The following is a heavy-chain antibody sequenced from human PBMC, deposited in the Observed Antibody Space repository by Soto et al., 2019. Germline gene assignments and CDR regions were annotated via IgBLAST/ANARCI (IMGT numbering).Heavy chain of an antibody. CDR1: RVAFSKFI. J-gene: IGHJ6*02. V-gene: IGHV1-69*13. CDR3: AKVRYSSPMGYYYGMDV. Sequence: SVKVSCKASRVAFSKFIVTCVRQAPGLGLEWVGGIIPIFGTANYAQKFQGRVTITADESTSTSYMEVNNLRSEDTAVYYCAKVRYSSPMGYYYGMDVWGQGTTVTVSS. CDR2: IIPIFGTA. D-gene: IGHD6-19*01.